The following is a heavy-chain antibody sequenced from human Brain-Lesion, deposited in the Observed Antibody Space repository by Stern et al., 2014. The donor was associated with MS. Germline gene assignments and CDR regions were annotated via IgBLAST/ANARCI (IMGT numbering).Heavy chain of an antibody. D-gene: IGHD6-19*01. J-gene: IGHJ1*01. CDR1: GFSFSTYA. V-gene: IGHV3-23*04. CDR2: ISGRGGPQ. CDR3: AKWPHHIAVAGTRYFQH. Sequence: EVQLVESGGGLVQPGGSLRLSCAASGFSFSTYAMSWVRQTPGKGLQWVSAISGRGGPQYYADSVKGRFTISRDNSKNTLYLQMDSLRADDTAVYYCAKWPHHIAVAGTRYFQHWGQGTLVTVSS.